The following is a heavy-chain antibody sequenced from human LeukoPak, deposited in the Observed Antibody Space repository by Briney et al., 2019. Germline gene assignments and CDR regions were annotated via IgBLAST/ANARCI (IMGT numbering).Heavy chain of an antibody. CDR2: ISSSSSYL. V-gene: IGHV3-21*01. D-gene: IGHD5-18*01. CDR3: AREGWIQLWLRTLDYYYYMDV. CDR1: GFTFSSYS. J-gene: IGHJ6*03. Sequence: GGSLRLSCAASGFTFSSYSMNWVRQAPGKGLEWVSSISSSSSYLYYADSVKGRFTISRDNAKNSLYLQMNSLRAEDTAVYYCAREGWIQLWLRTLDYYYYMDVSGKGTTVTVYS.